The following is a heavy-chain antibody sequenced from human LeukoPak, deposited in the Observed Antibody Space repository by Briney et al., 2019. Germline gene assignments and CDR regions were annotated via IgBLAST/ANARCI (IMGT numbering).Heavy chain of an antibody. D-gene: IGHD3-22*01. CDR1: GFIFSSYS. J-gene: IGHJ4*02. CDR3: AKSSGINMIVVVITSFDY. CDR2: ISSSSTYI. Sequence: GGSLRLSCAASGFIFSSYSMNWVRQAPGKGLEWVSSISSSSTYIYYADSVKGRFTISRDNAKNSLYLQMNSLRAEDTAVYYCAKSSGINMIVVVITSFDYWGQGTLVTVSS. V-gene: IGHV3-21*01.